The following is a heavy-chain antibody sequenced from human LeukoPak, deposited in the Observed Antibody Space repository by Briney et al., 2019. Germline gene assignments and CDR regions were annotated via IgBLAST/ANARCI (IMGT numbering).Heavy chain of an antibody. V-gene: IGHV3-48*01. Sequence: PGGSLRLSCAASGFTFSSYNMNWVRQAPGKGLEWASYISSSSSTISYADSVKGRFTISRDNAKNSLYLQMNSLRAEDTAVYYCARVSGWYAYYYYMDVWGKGTTVTVSS. D-gene: IGHD6-19*01. CDR2: ISSSSSTI. J-gene: IGHJ6*03. CDR1: GFTFSSYN. CDR3: ARVSGWYAYYYYMDV.